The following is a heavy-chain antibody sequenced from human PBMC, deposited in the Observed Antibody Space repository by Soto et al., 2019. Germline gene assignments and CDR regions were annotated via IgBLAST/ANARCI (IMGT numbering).Heavy chain of an antibody. J-gene: IGHJ4*02. CDR2: VYYSGTT. D-gene: IGHD3-22*01. V-gene: IGHV4-30-4*01. Sequence: LSLTCTVSGGSISSGDHYWSWIRQPPGKGLEWIGYVYYSGTTYSNPSLKSRITISVDTSKNQFSLRLSSVTAADTAVYYCATYYDSSGPTFDFWGQGTLVTVS. CDR1: GGSISSGDHY. CDR3: ATYYDSSGPTFDF.